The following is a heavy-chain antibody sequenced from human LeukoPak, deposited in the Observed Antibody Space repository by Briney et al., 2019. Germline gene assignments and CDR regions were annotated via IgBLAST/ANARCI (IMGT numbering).Heavy chain of an antibody. CDR3: ARDRSYREPYFDY. D-gene: IGHD3-16*02. Sequence: GGSLRLSCAASGFTFKLYWMHWVRHVPGRGPVWVSRINHDGSDTIYADSVRGRFTISRDDAKNTLYLQMNNLRAEDTAVYYCARDRSYREPYFDYWGQGTLVTVSS. V-gene: IGHV3-74*01. J-gene: IGHJ4*02. CDR2: INHDGSDT. CDR1: GFTFKLYW.